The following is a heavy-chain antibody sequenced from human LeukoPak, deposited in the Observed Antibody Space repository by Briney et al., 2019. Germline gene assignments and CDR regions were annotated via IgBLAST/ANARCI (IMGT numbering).Heavy chain of an antibody. D-gene: IGHD3-22*01. CDR1: GVSFSGYY. V-gene: IGHV4-34*01. J-gene: IGHJ3*02. CDR3: ARVAQNYYDSSGYKKDDAFDI. Sequence: PSETLSLTCAVYGVSFSGYYWSWIRQPPGKGLEWIGEINHSGSTNYNPSLKSRVTISVDTSKNQFSLKLSSVTAADTAVYYCARVAQNYYDSSGYKKDDAFDIWGQGTMVTVSS. CDR2: INHSGST.